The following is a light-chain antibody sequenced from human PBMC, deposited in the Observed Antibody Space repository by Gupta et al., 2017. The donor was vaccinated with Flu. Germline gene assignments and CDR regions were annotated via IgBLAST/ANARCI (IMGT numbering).Light chain of an antibody. CDR2: GAS. CDR3: RQDNNFPLT. J-gene: IGKJ4*01. CDR1: HGIRND. V-gene: IGKV1-6*01. Sequence: AIQMTQSPSPLSASVGDRVTITCRASHGIRNDLGWYQQKPGKAPKLLIYGASTLHSGVPSRFSGSGSGTDFSLTISSLQPEDFATYYCRQDNNFPLTFGGGTKVEIK.